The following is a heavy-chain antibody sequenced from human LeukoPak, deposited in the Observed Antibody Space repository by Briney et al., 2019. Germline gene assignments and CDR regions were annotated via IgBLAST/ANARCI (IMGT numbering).Heavy chain of an antibody. V-gene: IGHV3-48*04. CDR3: ASHTVTEGYDWFDP. CDR1: GFTFSRYS. CDR2: ISSSGSTI. Sequence: PGGSLRLSCAASGFTFSRYSMNWVRQAPGKGLEWVSYISSSGSTIYYADSVKGRFTISRDNAKNSLYLQMNSLRAEDTAVYYCASHTVTEGYDWFDPWGQGTLVTVSS. D-gene: IGHD4-17*01. J-gene: IGHJ5*02.